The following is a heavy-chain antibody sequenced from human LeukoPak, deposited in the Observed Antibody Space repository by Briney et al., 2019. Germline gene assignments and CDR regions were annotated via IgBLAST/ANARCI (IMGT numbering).Heavy chain of an antibody. CDR2: ISGSGGST. CDR1: GFTFSSYA. J-gene: IGHJ4*02. CDR3: AKDLGVSDNYYDSSGYSIDY. V-gene: IGHV3-23*01. D-gene: IGHD3-22*01. Sequence: GGSLRLSCAASGFTFSSYAMSWVRQAPGKGLEWVSAISGSGGSTYYADSVKGRFTISRDNSKNTLYLQMNSLRAEDTAVYYCAKDLGVSDNYYDSSGYSIDYWGQGTLVTVSS.